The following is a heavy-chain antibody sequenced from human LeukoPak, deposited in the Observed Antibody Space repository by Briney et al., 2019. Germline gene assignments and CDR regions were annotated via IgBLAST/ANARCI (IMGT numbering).Heavy chain of an antibody. CDR1: GYTFTNYG. D-gene: IGHD2-2*01. J-gene: IGHJ4*02. Sequence: ASVKVSCKASGYTFTNYGISWVRQAPGQGLQWMGWISGYNGNTNYAQKLQGRVTMTTDTSTSTAYMELRSLRSDDTAVYYCAREGYCNSTSCYKPFDYWGQGTLVTVSS. CDR2: ISGYNGNT. CDR3: AREGYCNSTSCYKPFDY. V-gene: IGHV1-18*01.